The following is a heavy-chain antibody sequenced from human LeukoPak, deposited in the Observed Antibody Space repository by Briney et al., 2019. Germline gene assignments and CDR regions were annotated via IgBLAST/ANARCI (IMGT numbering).Heavy chain of an antibody. CDR2: VTRDGFNT. V-gene: IGHV3-43*01. CDR3: ATERQKYFDY. Sequence: GGSLRLSFAASGFTFNDYTMHWVRQAPGKGLEWVSLVTRDGFNTFYADSVKGRFTISRDNSRNSLSLQMNSLKSEDTALYYCATERQKYFDYWGQGTLVTVSS. CDR1: GFTFNDYT. J-gene: IGHJ4*02.